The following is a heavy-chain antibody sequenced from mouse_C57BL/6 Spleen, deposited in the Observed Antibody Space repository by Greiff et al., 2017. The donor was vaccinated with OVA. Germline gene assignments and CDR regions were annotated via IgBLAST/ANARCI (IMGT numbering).Heavy chain of an antibody. V-gene: IGHV1-64*01. CDR1: GYTFTSYW. CDR2: IHPNSGST. CDR3: ARSYDVYLYYAMDY. D-gene: IGHD2-3*01. J-gene: IGHJ4*01. Sequence: VQLQQSGAELVKPGASVKLSCKASGYTFTSYWMHWVKQRPGQGLEWIGMIHPNSGSTNYNEKFKSKATLTVDKSSSTAYMQLSSLTSEDSAVYYCARSYDVYLYYAMDYWGQGTSVTVSS.